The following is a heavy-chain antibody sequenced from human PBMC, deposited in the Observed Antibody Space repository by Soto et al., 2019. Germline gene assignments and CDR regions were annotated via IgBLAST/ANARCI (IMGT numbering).Heavy chain of an antibody. CDR1: GFTFSSYG. CDR2: ISYDGSNK. Sequence: QVQLVESGGGVVQPGRSLRLSCAASGFTFSSYGMHWVRQAPGKGLEWVAVISYDGSNKYYADSVKGRFTISRDNSKNTLYLQMNSLRAEDTAVYYCAKEGDPHYSTATLWYFDLWGRGTLVTVSS. D-gene: IGHD2-15*01. V-gene: IGHV3-30*18. J-gene: IGHJ2*01. CDR3: AKEGDPHYSTATLWYFDL.